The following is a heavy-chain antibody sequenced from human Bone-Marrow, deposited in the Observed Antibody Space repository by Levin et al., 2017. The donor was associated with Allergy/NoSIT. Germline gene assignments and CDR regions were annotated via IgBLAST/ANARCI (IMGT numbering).Heavy chain of an antibody. D-gene: IGHD2-2*01. Sequence: PGGSLRLSCAASGFTFSSYGMHWVRQAPGKGLEWVAVISYDGSNKYYADSVKGRFTISRDNSKNTLYLQMNSLRAEDTAVYYCAKAGYCSSTSCYFLPDYWGQGTLVTVSS. CDR1: GFTFSSYG. CDR2: ISYDGSNK. V-gene: IGHV3-30*18. J-gene: IGHJ4*02. CDR3: AKAGYCSSTSCYFLPDY.